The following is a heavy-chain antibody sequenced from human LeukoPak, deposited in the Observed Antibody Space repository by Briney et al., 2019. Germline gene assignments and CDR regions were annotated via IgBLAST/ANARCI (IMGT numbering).Heavy chain of an antibody. CDR3: VRDFQWAFDY. V-gene: IGHV3-48*01. CDR2: FSSGTI. J-gene: IGHJ4*02. D-gene: IGHD1-26*01. CDR1: GFTFSAYS. Sequence: GGSLRLSCAASGFTFSAYSMNWVRQAPGRGLEWVAYFSSGTISYAESVKGRFTISKDDAKNLLSLQMTSLRAEDTAVYYCVRDFQWAFDYWGQGTLVTVSS.